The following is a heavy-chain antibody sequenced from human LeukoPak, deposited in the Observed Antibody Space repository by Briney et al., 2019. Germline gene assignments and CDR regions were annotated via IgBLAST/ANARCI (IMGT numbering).Heavy chain of an antibody. V-gene: IGHV3-43*01. D-gene: IGHD6-13*01. CDR3: ARGVVAPAGNGAFDI. J-gene: IGHJ3*02. CDR1: GFTFDDYT. Sequence: GGSLRLSCAASGFTFDDYTMHWVRQAPGKGLEWVSLISWDGGSTYYADSVKGRFTISRDNARNSLYLQMNSLRAEDTAVYYCARGVVAPAGNGAFDIWGQGTMVTVSS. CDR2: ISWDGGST.